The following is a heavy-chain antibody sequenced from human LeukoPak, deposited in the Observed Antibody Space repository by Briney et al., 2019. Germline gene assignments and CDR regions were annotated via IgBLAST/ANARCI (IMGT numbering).Heavy chain of an antibody. CDR3: TTRGSDSGCPFF. V-gene: IGHV3-15*01. CDR1: GFTFTNAW. J-gene: IGHJ4*02. Sequence: GGSLRLSCAASGFTFTNAWMVWVRQAPGKGLEWVGRIKSKTDGGTTDYAAPVKGRFTTSRDDSKNTLYLEMSSLKTEDTAVYYCTTRGSDSGCPFFWGQGTLVTVSS. D-gene: IGHD3-10*01. CDR2: IKSKTDGGTT.